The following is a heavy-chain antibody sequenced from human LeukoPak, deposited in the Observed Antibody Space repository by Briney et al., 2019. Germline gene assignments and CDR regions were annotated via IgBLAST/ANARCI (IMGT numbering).Heavy chain of an antibody. CDR2: MNPNSANT. Sequence: ASVKVSCKASGYTFTSYAINWVRQATGQGLEWMGWMNPNSANTGYAQKFQGRVTMTRNTSISTAYMALSSLRSEDTAVYYCATDSSNSGSYFGWFDPWGQGTLVTVSS. CDR3: ATDSSNSGSYFGWFDP. V-gene: IGHV1-8*01. J-gene: IGHJ5*02. CDR1: GYTFTSYA. D-gene: IGHD1-26*01.